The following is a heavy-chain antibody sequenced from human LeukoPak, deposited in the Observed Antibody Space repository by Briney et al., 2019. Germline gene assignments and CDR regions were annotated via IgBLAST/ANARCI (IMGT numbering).Heavy chain of an antibody. CDR1: GFTFRSYG. V-gene: IGHV3-30*18. D-gene: IGHD4-17*01. J-gene: IGHJ4*02. CDR2: ISYGGSNK. Sequence: QPGGSLRLSCAASGFTFRSYGMHWVRQAPGKGLEWVADISYGGSNKYYADSVKGRFTLSRDISKNTLYLQMNSLRAEDTAVYYCAKSLYGDYALFDYWGQGTLVTVSS. CDR3: AKSLYGDYALFDY.